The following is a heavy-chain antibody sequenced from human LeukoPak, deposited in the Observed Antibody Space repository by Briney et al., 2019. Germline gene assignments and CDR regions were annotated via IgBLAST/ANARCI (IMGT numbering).Heavy chain of an antibody. V-gene: IGHV4-39*01. CDR3: ARRTSGYSSSFNH. J-gene: IGHJ5*02. Sequence: SETLSLTCTVSGGSIRSSGTYWAWIRQPPGKGLEWIGSIDYSGGTSYNPSLKSRVSISVDTSNNQFSLELSSVTATDTAVYYCARRTSGYSSSFNHWGQGTLVTVSS. D-gene: IGHD6-13*01. CDR1: GGSIRSSGTY. CDR2: IDYSGGT.